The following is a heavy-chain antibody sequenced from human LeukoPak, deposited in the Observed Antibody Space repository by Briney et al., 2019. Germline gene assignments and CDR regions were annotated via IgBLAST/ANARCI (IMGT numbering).Heavy chain of an antibody. J-gene: IGHJ3*02. CDR2: INPNSGGT. CDR3: AREGAEGHAFDI. Sequence: ASVKVSCKASGGTFSSYAISWVRQAPGQGLEWMGWINPNSGGTNYAQKFQGRVTMTRDTSISTAYMELSRLRSDDTAVYYCAREGAEGHAFDIWGQGTMVTVSS. D-gene: IGHD3-16*01. V-gene: IGHV1-2*02. CDR1: GGTFSSYA.